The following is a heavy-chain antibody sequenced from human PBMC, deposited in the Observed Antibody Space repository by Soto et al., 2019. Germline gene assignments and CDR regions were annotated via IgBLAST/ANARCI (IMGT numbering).Heavy chain of an antibody. Sequence: QVQLQESGPGLVKPSETLSLTCTVSGGSINSYYWSWIRQPPGKGLEWIGYIYYSGSTNYNPSLKSRVTISVDTPKNQFSLKLRSVTGADTAVYYCARRYGGNFDYWGQGTLVTVSS. CDR2: IYYSGST. CDR1: GGSINSYY. J-gene: IGHJ4*02. CDR3: ARRYGGNFDY. V-gene: IGHV4-59*01. D-gene: IGHD1-26*01.